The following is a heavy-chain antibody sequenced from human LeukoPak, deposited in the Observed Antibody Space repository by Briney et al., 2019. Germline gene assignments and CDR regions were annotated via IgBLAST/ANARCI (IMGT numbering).Heavy chain of an antibody. CDR3: ARGLNSAFDF. Sequence: GGSLRLSCAASGFNFGSYWMNWARQAPGKGLEWVANIRGDGSDKVYVGSVRGRFTISRDNADNSLYLQMNSLSVDDTAVYYCARGLNSAFDFWGQGTLVTVSS. CDR1: GFNFGSYW. J-gene: IGHJ4*02. V-gene: IGHV3-7*04. CDR2: IRGDGSDK.